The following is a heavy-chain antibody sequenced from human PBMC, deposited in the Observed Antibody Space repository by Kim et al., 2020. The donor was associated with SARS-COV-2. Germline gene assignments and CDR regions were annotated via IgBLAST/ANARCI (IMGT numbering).Heavy chain of an antibody. D-gene: IGHD1-26*01. V-gene: IGHV3-23*03. CDR3: AKATLSGSYYYYYGMDV. Sequence: VKGRFTISRDNSKNTLYLQMNSLRAEDTAVYYCAKATLSGSYYYYYGMDVWGQGTTVTVSS. J-gene: IGHJ6*02.